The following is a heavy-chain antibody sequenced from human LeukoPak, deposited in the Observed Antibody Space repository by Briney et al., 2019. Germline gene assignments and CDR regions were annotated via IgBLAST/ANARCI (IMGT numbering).Heavy chain of an antibody. CDR1: GGSMRNYY. V-gene: IGHV4-59*01. CDR3: ARGWASSWYYFDF. Sequence: SETLSLTCAASGGSMRNYYWSWIRQPPGKGLEWIGYTYDRGSTRYNPSFRSRVSISIDKSKNQFSLNLSSVTAADTAVYYCARGWASSWYYFDFWGQGTLVTVSS. CDR2: TYDRGST. J-gene: IGHJ4*02. D-gene: IGHD2-2*01.